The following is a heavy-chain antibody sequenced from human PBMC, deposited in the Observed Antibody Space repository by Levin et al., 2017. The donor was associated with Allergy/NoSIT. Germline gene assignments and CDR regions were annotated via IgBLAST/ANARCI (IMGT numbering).Heavy chain of an antibody. CDR2: IYWNNDK. J-gene: IGHJ2*01. CDR3: AHRRANPTVGVDL. Sequence: SGPTLVKPTQTLTLTCTLSGVSIGTSGVSVGWIRKPPGKALECLALIYWNNDKRYSPSLKTRLTISKDTSRNQVVLTMNKMDPVYTATDYGAHRRANPTVGVDLWGRGTLVTVSS. V-gene: IGHV2-5*01. CDR1: GVSIGTSGVS. D-gene: IGHD1-26*01.